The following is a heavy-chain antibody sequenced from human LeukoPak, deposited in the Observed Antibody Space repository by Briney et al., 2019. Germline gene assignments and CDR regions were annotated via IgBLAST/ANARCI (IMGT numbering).Heavy chain of an antibody. V-gene: IGHV4-59*08. J-gene: IGHJ4*02. CDR2: IYYSGST. CDR1: GGPISSYY. Sequence: SETLSLTCHLSGGPISSYYWSWVRQPPGKGLEWIGYIYYSGSTNYNPSLKSRLTISVDTSKNQFSLKLSSVTATDTAVYYCASLTTVTQGYFDSWGQGTLVTVSS. CDR3: ASLTTVTQGYFDS. D-gene: IGHD4-17*01.